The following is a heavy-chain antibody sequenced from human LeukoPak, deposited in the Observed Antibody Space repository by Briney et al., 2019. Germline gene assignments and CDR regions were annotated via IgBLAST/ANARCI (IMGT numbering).Heavy chain of an antibody. Sequence: GGSLRLSCAASGFIFSNYAMNWVRQAPGKGLEWVSGLSGSGANTNYADSVRGRFTISRDNSKNTLYLQMNSLRAEDTAVYYCAKGDNGNYYDSSAYYYGGGEGDDYWGQGTPVTVSS. D-gene: IGHD3-22*01. CDR3: AKGDNGNYYDSSAYYYGGGEGDDY. J-gene: IGHJ4*02. V-gene: IGHV3-23*01. CDR1: GFIFSNYA. CDR2: LSGSGANT.